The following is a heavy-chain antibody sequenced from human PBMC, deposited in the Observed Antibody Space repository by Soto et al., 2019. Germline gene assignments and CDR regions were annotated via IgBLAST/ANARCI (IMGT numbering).Heavy chain of an antibody. CDR2: IRAYSGNT. Sequence: QVQLVQSGAEVKKPGASVKVSCKASGYTFTTYGITWVRQAPGQGLEWMGWIRAYSGNTNYAQKLQGRLTVTTDTSTNTAYMDLRSMRSDDTAVYYCERVVKAGDYGDYGRYYFDYWGHGTLVTVSS. CDR1: GYTFTTYG. J-gene: IGHJ4*01. V-gene: IGHV1-18*04. CDR3: ERVVKAGDYGDYGRYYFDY. D-gene: IGHD4-17*01.